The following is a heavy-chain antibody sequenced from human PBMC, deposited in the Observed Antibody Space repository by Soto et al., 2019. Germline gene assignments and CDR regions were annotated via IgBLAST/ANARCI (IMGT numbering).Heavy chain of an antibody. CDR2: IYSGGST. V-gene: IGHV3-53*02. CDR3: ARVSYGDYRAFDI. Sequence: EVQLVETGGGLIQPGGSLRPSCAASGFTVSSNYMSWVRQAPGKGLEWVSVIYSGGSTYYADSVKGRFTISRDNSKNTLYLQMNSLRAEDTAVYYCARVSYGDYRAFDIWGQGTMVTVSS. D-gene: IGHD4-17*01. CDR1: GFTVSSNY. J-gene: IGHJ3*02.